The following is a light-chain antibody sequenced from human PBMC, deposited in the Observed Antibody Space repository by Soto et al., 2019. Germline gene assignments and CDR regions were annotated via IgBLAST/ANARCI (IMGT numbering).Light chain of an antibody. CDR1: QNVNSN. CDR2: GAS. CDR3: QHLNNWPSYT. V-gene: IGKV3-15*01. J-gene: IGKJ2*01. Sequence: EIVMTQSPATLSVSPGERATLSCRASQNVNSNLAWYQQKPGQAPRLLIYGASTRDPGVPARFSGSGSGTEFTLTISSLQPEDFAIYYCQHLNNWPSYTFGQGTKLEIK.